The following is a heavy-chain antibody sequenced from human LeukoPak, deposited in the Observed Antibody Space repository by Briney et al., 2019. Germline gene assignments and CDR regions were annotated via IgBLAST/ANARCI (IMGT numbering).Heavy chain of an antibody. CDR3: ARKGYIAAAGTFDY. CDR1: GGSISSYY. CDR2: IYYSGST. J-gene: IGHJ4*02. Sequence: SETLSLTCTVSGGSISSYYWSWIRQPPGKGLEWIGYIYYSGSTNYNPSLKSRVTISVDTSKNQFSLKLSSVTAADTAVYYCARKGYIAAAGTFDYWGQGTLVTVSS. V-gene: IGHV4-59*01. D-gene: IGHD6-13*01.